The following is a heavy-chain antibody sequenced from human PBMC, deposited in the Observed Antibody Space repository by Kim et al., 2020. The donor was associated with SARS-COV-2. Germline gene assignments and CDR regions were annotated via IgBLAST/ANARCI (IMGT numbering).Heavy chain of an antibody. J-gene: IGHJ6*03. Sequence: SETLSLTCAVYGGSLSGYSWNWIRQSPGKGLEWIGEINHSGGTNYSPSLKSRVVMSVDTSKNQFSLRLSSVTAADTAVYYCARGHLVVVPSPILGPGPIYYYPNLDVWGSGTTVIVS. CDR2: INHSGGT. CDR3: ARGHLVVVPSPILGPGPIYYYPNLDV. CDR1: GGSLSGYS. V-gene: IGHV4-34*01. D-gene: IGHD2-2*01.